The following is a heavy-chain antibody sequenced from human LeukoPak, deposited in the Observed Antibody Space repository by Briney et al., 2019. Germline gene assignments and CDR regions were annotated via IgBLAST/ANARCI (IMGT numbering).Heavy chain of an antibody. CDR2: INTNTGNP. J-gene: IGHJ4*02. CDR3: ARVSNGVAGNGVVDY. CDR1: GYTFTSYA. D-gene: IGHD6-19*01. V-gene: IGHV7-4-1*02. Sequence: ASVKVSCKASGYTFTSYAMNWVRQAPGQGLEWMGWINTNTGNPTYAQGFTGRFIFSLDTSLSTAYLQISSLKAEDTAGYYCARVSNGVAGNGVVDYWGQGTLVTVSS.